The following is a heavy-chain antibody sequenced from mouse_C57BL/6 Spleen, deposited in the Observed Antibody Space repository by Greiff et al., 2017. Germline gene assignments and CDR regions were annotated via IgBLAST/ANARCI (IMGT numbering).Heavy chain of an antibody. D-gene: IGHD1-1*01. Sequence: QVQLQQPGAELVKPGASVKLSCKASGYTFTSYWMQWVKQRPGQGLEWIGEIDPSDSYTNYNQKFKGKATLTVDTSSSTAYMQLSSLTSEDSAVYYCAFGSSDWFDCRGAGATRTVSS. CDR1: GYTFTSYW. CDR2: IDPSDSYT. J-gene: IGHJ2*01. CDR3: AFGSSDWFDC. V-gene: IGHV1-50*01.